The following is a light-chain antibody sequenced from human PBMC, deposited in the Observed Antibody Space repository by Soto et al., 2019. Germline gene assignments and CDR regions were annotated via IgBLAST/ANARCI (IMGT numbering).Light chain of an antibody. CDR2: GAS. CDR3: QQYGSSPTT. V-gene: IGKV3-20*01. J-gene: IGKJ1*01. CDR1: QSVSSSY. Sequence: EIVLTQSPGTLSLSPGERATLSCRASQSVSSSYVAWYQQKPGLAPRLLIYGASSRATGIPDRFSGSGSGTDFTLTISRLEPEDFAVYYCQQYGSSPTTFGQGTKVEI.